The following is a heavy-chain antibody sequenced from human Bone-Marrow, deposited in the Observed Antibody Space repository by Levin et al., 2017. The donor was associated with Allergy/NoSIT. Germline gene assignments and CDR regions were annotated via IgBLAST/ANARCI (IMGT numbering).Heavy chain of an antibody. CDR1: GGSITDSY. Sequence: SQTLSLTCTVSGGSITDSYWSWIRPPPGKGLEWIGYIFHSGSTNYNPSLKSRVTISVDTSKNQFSLKLSSVTAADTAVYYCARDREWLGGGFDYWGQGTLVTVSS. J-gene: IGHJ4*02. CDR2: IFHSGST. V-gene: IGHV4-59*01. D-gene: IGHD6-19*01. CDR3: ARDREWLGGGFDY.